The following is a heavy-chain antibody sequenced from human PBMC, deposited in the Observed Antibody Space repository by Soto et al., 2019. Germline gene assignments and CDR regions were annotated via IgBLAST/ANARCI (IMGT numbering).Heavy chain of an antibody. CDR2: IYYSGST. J-gene: IGHJ5*02. Sequence: QLQSHPTTVSGGNIGNGGYYRIWIQKHPGKGLEWIGYIYYSGSTHYNPSLKSRVTISVDTSKSQFSLKLSSVTAADTAVYYCAIGFCSSNSCYKPYNWFDPWGQGTLVTVSS. V-gene: IGHV4-31*03. D-gene: IGHD2-2*01. CDR1: GGNIGNGGYY. CDR3: AIGFCSSNSCYKPYNWFDP.